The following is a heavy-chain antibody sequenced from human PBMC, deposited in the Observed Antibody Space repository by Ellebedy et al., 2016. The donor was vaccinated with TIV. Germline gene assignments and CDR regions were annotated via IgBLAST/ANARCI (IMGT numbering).Heavy chain of an antibody. CDR1: GGFISSSSYY. CDR2: IYYSGST. J-gene: IGHJ5*02. V-gene: IGHV4-39*01. Sequence: MPSQTLSLTCTVSGGFISSSSYYWGWIRQPPGKGLEWIGSIYYSGSTYYNPSLKSRVTIPVDTSKNQFSLKLSSVTAAETAVYYCARANLIDPWGKGTLVTVSS. D-gene: IGHD4/OR15-4a*01. CDR3: ARANLIDP.